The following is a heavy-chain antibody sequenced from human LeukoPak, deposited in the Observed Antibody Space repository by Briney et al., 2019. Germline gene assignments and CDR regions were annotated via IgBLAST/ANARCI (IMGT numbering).Heavy chain of an antibody. D-gene: IGHD6-13*01. V-gene: IGHV3-23*01. CDR2: ISGSGGTT. J-gene: IGHJ1*01. CDR1: GFTFTTFA. Sequence: PGGSLRLSCAASGFTFTTFALSWVRQAPGKGLEWVSSISGSGGTTYFADSVKGRFTISRDNSKNTLFLQMNSLRADDTAVYYCAKDRAYSSSPAYFQHWGQGTLVIVYS. CDR3: AKDRAYSSSPAYFQH.